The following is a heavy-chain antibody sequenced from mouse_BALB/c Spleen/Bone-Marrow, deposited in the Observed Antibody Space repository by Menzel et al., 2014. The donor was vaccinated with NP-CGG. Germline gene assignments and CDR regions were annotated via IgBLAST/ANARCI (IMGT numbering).Heavy chain of an antibody. CDR2: INPDSSTI. CDR1: GFDFSRYW. Sequence: EVQVVESGGGLVQPGGSLKLSCAASGFDFSRYWMSWVRQAPGKGLEWIGEINPDSSTINYTPSLKDKFIISRDNAKNTLYLQMSKARSEDTALYYCARQGYYGKGDYWGQGTTLTVSS. J-gene: IGHJ2*01. V-gene: IGHV4-1*02. CDR3: ARQGYYGKGDY. D-gene: IGHD2-1*01.